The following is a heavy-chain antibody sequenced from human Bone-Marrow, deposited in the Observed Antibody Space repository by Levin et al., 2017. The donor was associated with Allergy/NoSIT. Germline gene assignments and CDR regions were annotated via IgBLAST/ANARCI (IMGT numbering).Heavy chain of an antibody. CDR1: GFTFSRYS. D-gene: IGHD2-15*01. CDR3: TFSTGGGAFDI. J-gene: IGHJ3*02. V-gene: IGHV3-21*01. CDR2: ISSGGTYI. Sequence: GGSLRLSCAASGFTFSRYSLNWVRQAPGKGLEWVSSISSGGTYIDDADSVKGRFTISRDNAKNSLYLQMNSLRAEDTAVYYCTFSTGGGAFDIWGQGTLVTVSS.